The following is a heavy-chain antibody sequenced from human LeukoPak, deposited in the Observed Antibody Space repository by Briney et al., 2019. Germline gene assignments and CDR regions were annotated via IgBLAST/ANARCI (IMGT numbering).Heavy chain of an antibody. CDR3: ARIWGKRITMVRVSPIDY. CDR2: INPNSGGT. V-gene: IGHV1-2*02. CDR1: GYTFTGYY. J-gene: IGHJ4*02. D-gene: IGHD3-10*01. Sequence: ASVKVSCKASGYTFTGYYMHWVRQAPGQGVEWMGWINPNSGGTNYAQKFQGRVTITRDTSISTAYMWLSSLRSDDTAVYYCARIWGKRITMVRVSPIDYWGQGTLVTVSS.